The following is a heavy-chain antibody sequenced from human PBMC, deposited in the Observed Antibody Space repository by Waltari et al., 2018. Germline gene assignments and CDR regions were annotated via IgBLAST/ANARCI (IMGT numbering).Heavy chain of an antibody. CDR3: AKGGDLEWLFIDH. CDR1: GFIFNPYC. V-gene: IGHV3-30*18. D-gene: IGHD3-3*01. J-gene: IGHJ4*02. Sequence: QVQVVESGGGVVQPGRSLRLSCSAPGFIFNPYCIHWVRQAPGKGLESVAVISYDGRHRFYSDSVKGRFTISRDNSRNTVSLQMDSLTVEDTALYYCAKGGDLEWLFIDHWGQGTFVTVS. CDR2: ISYDGRHR.